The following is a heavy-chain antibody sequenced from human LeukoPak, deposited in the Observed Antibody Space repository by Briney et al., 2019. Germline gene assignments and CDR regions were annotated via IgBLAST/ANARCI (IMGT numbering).Heavy chain of an antibody. CDR1: GYTFTSYG. CDR3: ARDHMGIVVVPAAMSFDY. Sequence: ASVKVSCKASGYTFTSYGISWVRQAPGQGLEWMGWISAYNGNTNYAQKLRGRVTMTTDTSTSTAYMELRSLRSDNTAVYYCARDHMGIVVVPAAMSFDYWGQGTLVPVSS. J-gene: IGHJ4*02. D-gene: IGHD2-2*01. CDR2: ISAYNGNT. V-gene: IGHV1-18*01.